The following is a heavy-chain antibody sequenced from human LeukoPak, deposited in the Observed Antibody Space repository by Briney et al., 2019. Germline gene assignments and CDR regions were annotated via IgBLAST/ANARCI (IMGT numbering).Heavy chain of an antibody. CDR2: IKQDGSEK. D-gene: IGHD5-24*01. V-gene: IGHV3-7*04. CDR1: GFTFSRYW. CDR3: ARETEMANLDY. J-gene: IGHJ4*02. Sequence: GGSLRLSCTASGFTFSRYWMNWVRQAPGKGLEWVAYIKQDGSEKYYVDSVKGRFIISRDNAKKSLYLQMNSLRAEDTAVYYCARETEMANLDYWGQGTLVTVSS.